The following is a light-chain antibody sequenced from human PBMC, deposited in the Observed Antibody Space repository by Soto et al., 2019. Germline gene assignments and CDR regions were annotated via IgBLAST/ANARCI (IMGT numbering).Light chain of an antibody. CDR2: DAS. J-gene: IGKJ5*01. CDR3: QQFNNYPRT. CDR1: QGISSA. V-gene: IGKV1D-13*01. Sequence: AIQLTQSPSSLSASVGARVTITCRASQGISSALAWYQQKPGKAPKLLIYDASSLESGVPSRVSGSGSGTDFTLNISILQPEDFAPYYCQQFNNYPRTFGQGTRLAIK.